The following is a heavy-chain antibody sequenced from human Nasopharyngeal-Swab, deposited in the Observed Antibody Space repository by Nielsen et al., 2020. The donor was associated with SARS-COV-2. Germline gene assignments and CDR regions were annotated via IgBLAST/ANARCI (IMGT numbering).Heavy chain of an antibody. D-gene: IGHD6-19*01. CDR3: ASGKHSSGWYGLDAFDI. V-gene: IGHV7-4-1*02. Sequence: ASVKVPCKASGYTFTSYAMNWVRQAPGQGLEWMGWINTNTGNPTYAQGFTGRFVFSLDTSVSTAYLQISSLKAEDTAVYYCASGKHSSGWYGLDAFDIWGQGTMVTVSS. CDR2: INTNTGNP. J-gene: IGHJ3*02. CDR1: GYTFTSYA.